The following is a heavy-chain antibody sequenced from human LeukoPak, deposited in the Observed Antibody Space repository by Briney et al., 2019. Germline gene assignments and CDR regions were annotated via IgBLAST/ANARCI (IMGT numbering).Heavy chain of an antibody. Sequence: GASVKVSCKASGYTFTGYYMHWVRQAPGQGLEWMAWINPNNGDTTYAQKFQDRVTLTRDTSISTAYMELSRLTSDDTAVYYCATGPSVTSAGGPNDFWGQGTLVTVSS. D-gene: IGHD6-13*01. CDR1: GYTFTGYY. V-gene: IGHV1-2*02. CDR2: INPNNGDT. CDR3: ATGPSVTSAGGPNDF. J-gene: IGHJ4*02.